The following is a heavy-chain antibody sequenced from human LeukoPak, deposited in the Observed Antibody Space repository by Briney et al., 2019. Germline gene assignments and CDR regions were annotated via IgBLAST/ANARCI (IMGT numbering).Heavy chain of an antibody. CDR3: ARIYDSSGHDAFDI. CDR1: GGSISSYY. Sequence: SETPSLTCTVSGGSISSYYWSWIRQPPGKGLEWIGYIYYSGSTNYNPSLKSRVTISVDTSKNQFSLKLSSVTAADTAVYYCARIYDSSGHDAFDIWGQGTMVTVSS. D-gene: IGHD3-22*01. CDR2: IYYSGST. J-gene: IGHJ3*02. V-gene: IGHV4-59*01.